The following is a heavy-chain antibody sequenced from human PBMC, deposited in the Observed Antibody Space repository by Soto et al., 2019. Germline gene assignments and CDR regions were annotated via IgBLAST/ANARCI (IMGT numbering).Heavy chain of an antibody. J-gene: IGHJ6*02. CDR1: GFTFSSYG. D-gene: IGHD3-10*01. Sequence: QVQLVESGGGVVQPGRSVRLSCAASGFTFSSYGMHWVRQAPGKGLEWVAVISYDGSNKYYADSVKGRFTISRDNSKNTLYLQMNSLRAEDTAVYYCAKDRGPGVTTVRGVIAEYYYYGMDVWGQGTTVTVSS. V-gene: IGHV3-30*18. CDR3: AKDRGPGVTTVRGVIAEYYYYGMDV. CDR2: ISYDGSNK.